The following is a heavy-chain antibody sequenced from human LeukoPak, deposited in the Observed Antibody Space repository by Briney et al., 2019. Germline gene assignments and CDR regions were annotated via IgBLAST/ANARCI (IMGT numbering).Heavy chain of an antibody. CDR2: IYTNGTV. Sequence: SETLSLTCTVSGASITRYYWTWIRQPVGKGLEWFGRIYTNGTVNYNPSLRSRVTMSRDTSRNQFSLKLTSVTAADTAVYYCARLLGSSGYAGDWYFDLWGRGNLVIVSS. CDR1: GASITRYY. J-gene: IGHJ2*01. D-gene: IGHD3-22*01. V-gene: IGHV4-4*07. CDR3: ARLLGSSGYAGDWYFDL.